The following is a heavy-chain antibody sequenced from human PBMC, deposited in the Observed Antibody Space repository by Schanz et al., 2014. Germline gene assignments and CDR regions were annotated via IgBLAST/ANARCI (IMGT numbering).Heavy chain of an antibody. CDR2: ISSYNGNT. V-gene: IGHV1-18*04. D-gene: IGHD6-13*01. CDR1: GYTFTSYA. Sequence: QVQLVQSGAEVKKPGASVKVSCKASGYTFTSYAITWLRQAPGQGLEWMGWISSYNGNTNYAQKLPGRVTMTSDTSTRTAYMELRSLTSDDTSVYYCARRTSDNSSWYYVDYWGQGTLVTVSS. J-gene: IGHJ4*02. CDR3: ARRTSDNSSWYYVDY.